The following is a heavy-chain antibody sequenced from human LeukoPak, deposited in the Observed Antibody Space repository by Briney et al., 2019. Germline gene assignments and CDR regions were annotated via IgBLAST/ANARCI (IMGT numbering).Heavy chain of an antibody. CDR2: ISHRGTT. V-gene: IGHV4-30-2*01. CDR1: GDSISTGGYY. CDR3: ARQKATPLPEDFDY. J-gene: IGHJ4*02. D-gene: IGHD4-23*01. Sequence: SEILSLTCTVSGDSISTGGYYWSWVRQPPGKGLEWIGYISHRGTTDYNPSLKSRLTIFMDKSNNHFSLRLTSATAADTAVYFCARQKATPLPEDFDYWGQGTLVTVSS.